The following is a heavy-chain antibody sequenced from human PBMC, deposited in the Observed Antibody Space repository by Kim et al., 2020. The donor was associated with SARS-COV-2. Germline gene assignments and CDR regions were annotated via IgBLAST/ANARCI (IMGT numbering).Heavy chain of an antibody. V-gene: IGHV3-30*18. D-gene: IGHD6-19*01. Sequence: GGSLRLSCAASGFTFSSYGMHWVRQAPGKGLEWVAVISYDGSNKYYADSVKGRFTISRDNSKNTLYLQMNSLRAEDTAVYYCAKDPYRRGWARAFDIGGQGTVVTVSA. J-gene: IGHJ3*02. CDR3: AKDPYRRGWARAFDI. CDR2: ISYDGSNK. CDR1: GFTFSSYG.